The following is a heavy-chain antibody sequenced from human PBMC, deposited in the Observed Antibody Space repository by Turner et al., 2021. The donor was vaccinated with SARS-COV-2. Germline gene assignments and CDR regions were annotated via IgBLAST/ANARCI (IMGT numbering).Heavy chain of an antibody. Sequence: EVQLVDSGGGFIQSGGSLRLSCLASGVPLINYVMNWVRQAPGKGLEWLGSISSGESGTHYADSVKGRFTIYRNNAENSLFLEMNSLRVEDTGVYFCARCYLSTFGWFDPWGRGTLVTVSS. CDR3: ARCYLSTFGWFDP. V-gene: IGHV3-48*03. D-gene: IGHD3-16*01. CDR1: GVPLINYV. CDR2: ISSGESGT. J-gene: IGHJ5*02.